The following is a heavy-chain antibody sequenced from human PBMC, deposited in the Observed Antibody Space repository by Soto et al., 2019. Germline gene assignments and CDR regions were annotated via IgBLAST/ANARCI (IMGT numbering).Heavy chain of an antibody. CDR3: ARASAYSTPWSFDN. V-gene: IGHV1-18*01. J-gene: IGHJ4*02. CDR1: GYTFSRYG. D-gene: IGHD6-13*01. CDR2: ISGFNGNT. Sequence: VQLVQSGAEVKKPGASVRVSCKASGYTFSRYGISWVRQAPGQGLEWMGWISGFNGNTKESEKLQDRVTLTTDTAANTAHMELRGLRSDDTAVYYCARASAYSTPWSFDNWGQGTLVTVSS.